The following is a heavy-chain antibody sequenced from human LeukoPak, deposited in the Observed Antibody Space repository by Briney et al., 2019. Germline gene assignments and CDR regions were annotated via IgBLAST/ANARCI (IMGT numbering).Heavy chain of an antibody. CDR3: AKGFWNLDC. V-gene: IGHV3-23*01. D-gene: IGHD1-1*01. CDR2: ISSSGGST. CDR1: GFTFSSYA. Sequence: SGGSLRLSCAASGFTFSSYAMSWVRQAPGKGLEWVSAISSSGGSTYYADSVKGRFTISRDNSKNTLYLQMNSLRGEDTAEYYCAKGFWNLDCWGQGTLVTVSS. J-gene: IGHJ4*02.